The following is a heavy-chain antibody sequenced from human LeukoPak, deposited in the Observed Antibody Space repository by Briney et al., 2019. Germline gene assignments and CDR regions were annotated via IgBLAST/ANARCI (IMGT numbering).Heavy chain of an antibody. D-gene: IGHD6-13*01. V-gene: IGHV4-34*01. CDR2: INHSGST. Sequence: PSETLSLTCAVYGGSFSGYYWSWIRQPPGKGLGWIGEINHSGSTNYNPSLKSRVTISVDTSKNQFSLKLSSVTAADTAVYYCARGVPIAAAGYNWFDPWGQGTLVTVSS. CDR3: ARGVPIAAAGYNWFDP. CDR1: GGSFSGYY. J-gene: IGHJ5*02.